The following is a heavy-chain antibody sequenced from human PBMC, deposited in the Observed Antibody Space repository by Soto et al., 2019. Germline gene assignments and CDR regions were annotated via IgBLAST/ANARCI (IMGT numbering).Heavy chain of an antibody. V-gene: IGHV4-59*01. CDR1: GGSISPFY. CDR3: ASVGGVAARTFDY. D-gene: IGHD2-15*01. J-gene: IGHJ4*02. CDR2: LYYSGNT. Sequence: PSETLSLTCTVSGGSISPFYWSWVPQPPGKGLEWIGYLYYSGNTNYNPSLKSRVTISVDASKNQASLRLPSLTAADPAVYYCASVGGVAARTFDYWGQGTVVTVSS.